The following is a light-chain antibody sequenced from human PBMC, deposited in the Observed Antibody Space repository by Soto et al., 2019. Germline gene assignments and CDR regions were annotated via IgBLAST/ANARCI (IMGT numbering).Light chain of an antibody. CDR3: GTWDTSLSVVV. CDR1: SSNIDHYY. Sequence: QSVLTQPPSVSAAPGQRVTISCSGSSSNIDHYYVCWYQQLPGTAPKLLIYDNSKRPSGIPDRFSGSKSGTSATLDITGLQTGDEADYYCGTWDTSLSVVVFGGGTKLTVL. J-gene: IGLJ2*01. V-gene: IGLV1-51*01. CDR2: DNS.